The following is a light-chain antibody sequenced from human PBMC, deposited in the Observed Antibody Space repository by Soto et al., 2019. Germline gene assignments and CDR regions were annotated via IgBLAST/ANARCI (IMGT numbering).Light chain of an antibody. CDR3: SSYAGSSNV. Sequence: QSALTQPPSASGSPGQSVAISCTGTSSDVGGYNYVSWYQQHPGKAPKLMIYEVNKRPSGVPDRFSGSKSGNTASLTVSGLKAEDEADYYCSSYAGSSNVFGTGTKLT. CDR2: EVN. J-gene: IGLJ1*01. CDR1: SSDVGGYNY. V-gene: IGLV2-8*01.